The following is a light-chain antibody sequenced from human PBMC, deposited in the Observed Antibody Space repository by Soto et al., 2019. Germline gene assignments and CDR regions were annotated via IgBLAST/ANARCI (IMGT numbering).Light chain of an antibody. CDR2: GDN. J-gene: IGLJ2*01. Sequence: QTVVTQPPSASGTPGQRVTISCSGSGSSIGTNTVNWYRQLPGTAPKLLIYGDNQRPSGVPDRFSGAKSGTSASRAISGLQSEDEADYYCAAWDGSLNNVLFGGGTKLTV. CDR1: GSSIGTNT. V-gene: IGLV1-44*01. CDR3: AAWDGSLNNVL.